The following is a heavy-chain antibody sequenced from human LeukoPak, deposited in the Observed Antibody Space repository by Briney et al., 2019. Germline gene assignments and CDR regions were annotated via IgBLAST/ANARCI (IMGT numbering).Heavy chain of an antibody. D-gene: IGHD1-26*01. V-gene: IGHV3-7*01. CDR3: ARDTRGGSYYWNYYYYMDV. CDR1: GFTFSSYA. J-gene: IGHJ6*03. Sequence: GGSLRLSCAASGFTFSSYAMHWVRQAPGKGLEWVANIKQDGSEKYYVDSVKGRFTISRDNAKNSLYLQMNSLRAEDTAVYYCARDTRGGSYYWNYYYYMDVWGKGTTVTVSS. CDR2: IKQDGSEK.